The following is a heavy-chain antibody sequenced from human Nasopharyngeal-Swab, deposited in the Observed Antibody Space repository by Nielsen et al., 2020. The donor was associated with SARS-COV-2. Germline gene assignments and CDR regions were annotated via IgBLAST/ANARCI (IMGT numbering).Heavy chain of an antibody. V-gene: IGHV3-30-3*01. D-gene: IGHD6-13*01. CDR3: ARDWRQLVSYYFDY. Sequence: GESLKISCAASGFTFSSYAMHRVRQAPGKGLEWVAVISYDGSNKYYADSVKGRFTISRDNSKNTLYLQMNSLRAEDTAVYYCARDWRQLVSYYFDYWGQGTLVTVSS. J-gene: IGHJ4*02. CDR2: ISYDGSNK. CDR1: GFTFSSYA.